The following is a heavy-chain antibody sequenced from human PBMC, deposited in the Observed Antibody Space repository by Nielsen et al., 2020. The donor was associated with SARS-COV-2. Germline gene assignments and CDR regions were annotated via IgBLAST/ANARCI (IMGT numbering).Heavy chain of an antibody. D-gene: IGHD2-15*01. CDR1: GFTFSSYS. CDR3: AREGPYCSGGSCYYYYGMDV. V-gene: IGHV3-48*02. CDR2: ISSSSSTI. Sequence: GESLKLSCAASGFTFSSYSMNWVRQAPGKGLEWVSYISSSSSTIYYADSVKGRFTISRDNAKNSLYLQMNSLRDEDTAVYYCAREGPYCSGGSCYYYYGMDVWGQGTTVTVSS. J-gene: IGHJ6*02.